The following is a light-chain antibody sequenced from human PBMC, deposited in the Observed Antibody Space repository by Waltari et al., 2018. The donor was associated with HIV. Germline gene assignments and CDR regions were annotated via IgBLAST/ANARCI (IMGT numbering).Light chain of an antibody. J-gene: IGLJ2*01. V-gene: IGLV3-21*04. CDR2: DDS. CDR3: HVWDSRSVT. CDR1: NIGSKS. Sequence: SYVLTQPPSVSVAPGKTARITCGGNNIGSKSVHWYQQRPGQAPGLGIYDDSDRPSGIPERFSGSNSGNTATLTISRVEAGDEADYYCHVWDSRSVTFGGGTKLTVV.